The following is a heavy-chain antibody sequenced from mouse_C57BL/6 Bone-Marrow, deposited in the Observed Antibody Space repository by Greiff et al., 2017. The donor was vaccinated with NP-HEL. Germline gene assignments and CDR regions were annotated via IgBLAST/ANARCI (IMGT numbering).Heavy chain of an antibody. V-gene: IGHV1-54*01. CDR3: ARLGFYYFDY. Sequence: QVQLKESGAELVRPGTSVKVSCKASGYAFTNYLIEWVKQRPGQGLEWIGVINPGSGGTNYNEKFKGKATLTADKSSSTAYMQLSSLTSEDSAVYFCARLGFYYFDYGGQGTTLTVSS. J-gene: IGHJ2*01. CDR1: GYAFTNYL. CDR2: INPGSGGT.